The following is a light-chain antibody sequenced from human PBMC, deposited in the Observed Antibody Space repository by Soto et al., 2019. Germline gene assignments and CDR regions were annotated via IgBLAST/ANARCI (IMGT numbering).Light chain of an antibody. CDR1: QSVGSN. V-gene: IGKV3-15*01. CDR2: GAS. Sequence: ETALTQSPATLSVSPGERAILSCRSSQSVGSNLAWYQQKPGLAPRLLIYGASTSPTGIPARFSGSGSGTEFTLTISSLQSEDFAVYYCQQYDDRPPFTFGAGTRVDMK. CDR3: QQYDDRPPFT. J-gene: IGKJ3*01.